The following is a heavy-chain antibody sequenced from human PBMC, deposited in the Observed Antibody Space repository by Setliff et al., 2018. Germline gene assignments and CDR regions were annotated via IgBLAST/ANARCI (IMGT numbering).Heavy chain of an antibody. Sequence: GWSLRLSCAASGFTFSNAWMSWVRQAPGKGLEWVANIKQDGSEKYYADSVKGRFTISRDNSKNTLYLQMNSLRAEDTAVYYCARDSSRIQDTYYYYFGMDVWGQGTLVTVSS. CDR3: ARDSSRIQDTYYYYFGMDV. CDR2: IKQDGSEK. CDR1: GFTFSNAW. V-gene: IGHV3-7*01. J-gene: IGHJ6*02. D-gene: IGHD5-18*01.